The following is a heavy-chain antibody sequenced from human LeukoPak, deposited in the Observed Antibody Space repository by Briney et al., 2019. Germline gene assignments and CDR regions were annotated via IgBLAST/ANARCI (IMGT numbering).Heavy chain of an antibody. CDR2: IKQDGSEK. V-gene: IGHV3-7*01. D-gene: IGHD6-19*01. J-gene: IGHJ4*02. Sequence: GGSLRLSCAASGFTFSSYWMSRVRQAPGKGLEWVANIKQDGSEKYYVDSVKGRFTISRDNAKNSLYLQMNSLRADDTAVYYCARGAPIAVAGRSFDYWGQGTLVTVSS. CDR3: ARGAPIAVAGRSFDY. CDR1: GFTFSSYW.